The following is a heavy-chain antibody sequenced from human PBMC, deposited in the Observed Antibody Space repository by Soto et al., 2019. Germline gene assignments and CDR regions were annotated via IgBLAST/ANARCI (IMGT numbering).Heavy chain of an antibody. Sequence: EVQLLESGGGLVQPGGSLRLSCAASGFTFSSYAMSWVRQAPGKGLEWVSAISGSGGSTYYADSVKGRFTISRDNSKNTLYLQMNSLRAEDTAVYYCANGDYYDSSGDSAAFDIWGQGTMVTVSS. CDR1: GFTFSSYA. D-gene: IGHD3-22*01. J-gene: IGHJ3*02. CDR2: ISGSGGST. V-gene: IGHV3-23*01. CDR3: ANGDYYDSSGDSAAFDI.